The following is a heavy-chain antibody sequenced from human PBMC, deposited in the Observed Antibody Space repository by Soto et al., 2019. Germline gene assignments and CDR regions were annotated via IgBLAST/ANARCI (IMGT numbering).Heavy chain of an antibody. V-gene: IGHV3-9*01. Sequence: GGSLRLSCAASGFTFDDYAMHWVRQAPGKGLEWVSGISWNSGSIGYADSVKGRFTISRDNAKNSLYLQMNSLRAEDTALYYCARGGTYSSSRFGWFDYWGQGTLVTVSS. J-gene: IGHJ4*02. CDR1: GFTFDDYA. D-gene: IGHD6-6*01. CDR3: ARGGTYSSSRFGWFDY. CDR2: ISWNSGSI.